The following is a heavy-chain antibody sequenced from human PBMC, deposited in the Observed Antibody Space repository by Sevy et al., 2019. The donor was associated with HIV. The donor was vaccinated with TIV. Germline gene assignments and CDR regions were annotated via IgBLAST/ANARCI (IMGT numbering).Heavy chain of an antibody. J-gene: IGHJ5*02. V-gene: IGHV3-9*01. CDR2: LTGDGSKK. CDR1: GFVFEDFA. D-gene: IGHD5-18*01. CDR3: VRDMSPTLGTGYYWFDL. Sequence: GGSLRLSCVGSGFVFEDFAVHWVRRSPGKGLEWVSRLTGDGSKKFYEGSVKGRFTISGDNARNSFYLQMNNMKFDDAAFYYCVRDMSPTLGTGYYWFDLWGQGTLVTVSS.